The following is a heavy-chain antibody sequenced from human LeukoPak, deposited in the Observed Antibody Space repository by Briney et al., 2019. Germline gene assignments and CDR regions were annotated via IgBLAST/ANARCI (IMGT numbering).Heavy chain of an antibody. V-gene: IGHV3-23*01. D-gene: IGHD2-21*02. Sequence: GGSLRLSCAASGFTFSSYAMSWVRQAPGKGLEWVSAISGSGGSTYYADSVKGRFTISRDNSKNTLHLQMNSLRAEDTAVYYCAKGEHIVVVTATFDYWGQGTLVTVSS. CDR2: ISGSGGST. CDR1: GFTFSSYA. CDR3: AKGEHIVVVTATFDY. J-gene: IGHJ4*02.